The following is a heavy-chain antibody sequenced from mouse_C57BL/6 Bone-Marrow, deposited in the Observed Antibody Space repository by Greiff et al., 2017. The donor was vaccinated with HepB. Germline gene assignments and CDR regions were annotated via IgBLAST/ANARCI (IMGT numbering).Heavy chain of an antibody. CDR2: ISYDGSN. D-gene: IGHD2-3*01. CDR3: ARDRVYDGYYDWYFDV. V-gene: IGHV3-6*01. Sequence: ESGPGLVKPSQSLSLTCSVTGYSITSGYYWNWIRQVPGNKLEWMGYISYDGSNNYNPSLKNRISITRDTSKNQFFLKLNSVTTEDTATYYCARDRVYDGYYDWYFDVWGTGTTVTVSS. CDR1: GYSITSGYY. J-gene: IGHJ1*03.